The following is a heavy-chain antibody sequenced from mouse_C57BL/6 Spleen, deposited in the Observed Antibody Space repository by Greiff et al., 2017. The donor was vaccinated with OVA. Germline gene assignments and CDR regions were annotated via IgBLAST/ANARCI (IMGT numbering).Heavy chain of an antibody. D-gene: IGHD3-3*01. CDR2: IWGDGST. CDR3: ARERDSYAMGC. CDR1: GFSLTSYG. Sequence: QVQLKESGPGLVAPSQRLSIPCTVPGFSLTSYGVSWVRQPPGKGLEWLGVIWGDGSTNYHSALISRLSISKDNSKSQVFLKLNSLQTDDTATYYCARERDSYAMGCWGEGTSVTVSS. V-gene: IGHV2-3*01. J-gene: IGHJ4*01.